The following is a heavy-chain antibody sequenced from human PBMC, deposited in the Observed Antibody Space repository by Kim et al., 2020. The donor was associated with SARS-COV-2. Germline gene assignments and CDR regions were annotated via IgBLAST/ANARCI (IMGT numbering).Heavy chain of an antibody. J-gene: IGHJ6*01. CDR1: GGSISTYY. CDR2: IYYSGST. Sequence: SETLSLTCTVSGGSISTYYWSWIRQPPGKGLEWMGYIYYSGSTNYNPSLKSRVTISVDTSKIQFSLKLSSVTAADTAVYYCAGQRGVGVGYYYYDGMDV. D-gene: IGHD1-26*01. CDR3: AGQRGVGVGYYYYDGMDV. V-gene: IGHV4-59*08.